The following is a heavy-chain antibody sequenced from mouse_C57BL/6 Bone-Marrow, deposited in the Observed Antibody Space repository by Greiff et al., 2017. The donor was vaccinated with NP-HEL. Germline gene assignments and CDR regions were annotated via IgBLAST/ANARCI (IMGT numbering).Heavy chain of an antibody. Sequence: EVQGVESGGGLVQPGGSMKLSCAASGFTFSDAWMDWVRQSPEKGLEWVAEIRNKANNHATYYAESVKGRFTISRDDSKSSVYLQMNSLRAEDTGIYYCTGYGSSPHFDYWGQGTTLTVSS. J-gene: IGHJ2*01. CDR2: IRNKANNHAT. CDR1: GFTFSDAW. V-gene: IGHV6-6*01. D-gene: IGHD1-1*01. CDR3: TGYGSSPHFDY.